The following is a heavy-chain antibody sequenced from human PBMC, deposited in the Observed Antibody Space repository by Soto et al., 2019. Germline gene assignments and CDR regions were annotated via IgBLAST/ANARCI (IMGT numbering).Heavy chain of an antibody. Sequence: PGESLKISCKGSGYSFTSYYIAWARQMPGKGLEWMGIIHPGDSETRYSPSFQGHVIISADKSISSAYLQWGSLEAADTAMYYCARQRITRVRGVSSSGLDVWGQGTTVTVSS. CDR1: GYSFTSYY. D-gene: IGHD3-10*01. V-gene: IGHV5-51*01. J-gene: IGHJ6*02. CDR2: IHPGDSET. CDR3: ARQRITRVRGVSSSGLDV.